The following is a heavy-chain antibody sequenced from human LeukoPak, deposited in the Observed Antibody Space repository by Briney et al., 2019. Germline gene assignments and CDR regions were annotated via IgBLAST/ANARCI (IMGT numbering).Heavy chain of an antibody. Sequence: SETLPLTCTVSGGSISSYYWSWIRQPPGKGLEWIGYIYTSGSTNYNPSLKSRVTISVDASKNQFSLKLNSVTAADTAVYYCARGYCSAGSCYPPPDYWGQGTLVTVSS. J-gene: IGHJ4*02. V-gene: IGHV4-4*09. CDR3: ARGYCSAGSCYPPPDY. CDR1: GGSISSYY. CDR2: IYTSGST. D-gene: IGHD2-15*01.